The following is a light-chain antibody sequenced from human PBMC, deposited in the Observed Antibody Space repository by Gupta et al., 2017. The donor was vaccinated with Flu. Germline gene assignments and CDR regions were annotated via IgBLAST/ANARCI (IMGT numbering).Light chain of an antibody. V-gene: IGLV2-14*01. CDR3: SSDTSSSTLV. J-gene: IGLJ3*02. CDR2: EVS. CDR1: SSDVGGYNY. Sequence: SALTQPASVSGSPGPSITISCTGTSSDVGGYNYVSWYQQHPGKAPKLMIYEVSNRPSGVANRFSGSKSGNTASLTISGLQEEDEADYYCSSDTSSSTLVFGGGTKLTVL.